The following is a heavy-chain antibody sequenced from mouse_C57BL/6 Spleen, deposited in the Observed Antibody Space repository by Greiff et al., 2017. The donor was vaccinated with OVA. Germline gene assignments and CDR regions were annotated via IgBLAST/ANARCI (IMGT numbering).Heavy chain of an antibody. CDR1: GYTFTSYW. Sequence: QVQLKQPGTELVKPGASVKLSCKASGYTFTSYWMHWVKQRPGQGLEWIGEIDPSDSYTNYNQKFKGKATLTVDTSSSTAYMQLSSLTSEDSAVYYCARGGGYFDYWGQGTTLTVSS. J-gene: IGHJ2*01. CDR3: ARGGGYFDY. D-gene: IGHD1-1*02. V-gene: IGHV1-50*01. CDR2: IDPSDSYT.